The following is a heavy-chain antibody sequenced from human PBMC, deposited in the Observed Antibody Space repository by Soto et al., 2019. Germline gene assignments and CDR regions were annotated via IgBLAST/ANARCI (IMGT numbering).Heavy chain of an antibody. J-gene: IGHJ6*02. D-gene: IGHD3-10*01. Sequence: EVQLLESGGGLVQPGGSLRLSCAASGFTFSSYAMSWVRQAPGKGLEWVSAISGSGGSTYYADSVKGRFTISRDNSKNTLYLQMNSLRAEDTAVYYCAKAPPLLLWFGESLYYGMDVWGQGTTVTVSS. CDR2: ISGSGGST. CDR3: AKAPPLLLWFGESLYYGMDV. CDR1: GFTFSSYA. V-gene: IGHV3-23*01.